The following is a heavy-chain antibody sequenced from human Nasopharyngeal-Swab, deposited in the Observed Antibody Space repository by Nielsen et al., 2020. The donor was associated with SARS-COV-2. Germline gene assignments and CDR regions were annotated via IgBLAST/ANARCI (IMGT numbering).Heavy chain of an antibody. J-gene: IGHJ6*02. V-gene: IGHV3-23*01. CDR1: GFTFSSYA. CDR3: AKDRDSGDDSDDYYHYYGMDV. D-gene: IGHD5-12*01. Sequence: GESLKISCAASGFTFSSYAISWVRQAPGKGLEWVSVISGSDYSTYYADSVKGRFTISRDNSKNTVSLQMNSLRAEDTAIYYCAKDRDSGDDSDDYYHYYGMDVWGQGITVTVSS. CDR2: ISGSDYST.